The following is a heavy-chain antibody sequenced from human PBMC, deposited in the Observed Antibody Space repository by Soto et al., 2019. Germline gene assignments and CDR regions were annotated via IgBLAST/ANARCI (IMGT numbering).Heavy chain of an antibody. D-gene: IGHD3-3*01. Sequence: GGSLRLSCAASGFTFSSYAMSWVRQAPGKGLEWVTAINGGSTTYYAGSVKGRFTISRDNSKDTLYLQMTRLRAADTAVSYCAKHKDWSGVYGMDVWGQGTTVTVSS. CDR3: AKHKDWSGVYGMDV. CDR1: GFTFSSYA. J-gene: IGHJ6*02. V-gene: IGHV3-23*01. CDR2: INGGSTT.